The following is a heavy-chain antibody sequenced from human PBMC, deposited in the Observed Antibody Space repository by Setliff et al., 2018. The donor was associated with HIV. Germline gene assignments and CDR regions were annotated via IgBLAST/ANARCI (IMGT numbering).Heavy chain of an antibody. Sequence: TLSLTCTVSGGSISSANYYWSWIRQPPGKGLEWIGYIYYNGNAYYYNPFLESRVAISLDTSKNQFSLKLSSVTAADTAGYYCAREGRGDWSYYFDYWGQGTLVTVSS. V-gene: IGHV4-30-4*08. CDR1: GGSISSANYY. CDR3: AREGRGDWSYYFDY. J-gene: IGHJ4*02. D-gene: IGHD2-21*02. CDR2: IYYNGNAY.